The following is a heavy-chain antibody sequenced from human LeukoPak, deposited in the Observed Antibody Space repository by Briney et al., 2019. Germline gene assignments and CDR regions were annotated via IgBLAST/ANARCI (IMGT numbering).Heavy chain of an antibody. J-gene: IGHJ4*02. V-gene: IGHV4-38-2*02. CDR2: IYHSGIT. D-gene: IGHD3-10*02. CDR3: ASLLSSSYYFDY. Sequence: SETLSLTCIVSGYSISSGYYWGWIRQPPGKGLEWIGNIYHSGITYYNLYNPSLKSRVIISVDTSKNHFSLKLSSVTAADTAVYFCASLLSSSYYFDYWGQGTLVTVSS. CDR1: GYSISSGYY.